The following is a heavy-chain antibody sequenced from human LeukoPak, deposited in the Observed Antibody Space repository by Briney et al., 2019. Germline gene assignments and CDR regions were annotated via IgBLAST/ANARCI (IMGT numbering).Heavy chain of an antibody. V-gene: IGHV3-30-3*01. J-gene: IGHJ6*02. CDR2: ISHDGSNK. CDR3: ARDQYDILTGVYYYYGMDV. CDR1: GFSFSSYA. Sequence: GGSLRLSCAASGFSFSSYAVHWVRQAPGKGLEWVAVISHDGSNKYYADSVKGRFTISRDNAKNTLYLQMNSLRAEDTAVYYCARDQYDILTGVYYYYGMDVWGQGTTVTVSS. D-gene: IGHD3-9*01.